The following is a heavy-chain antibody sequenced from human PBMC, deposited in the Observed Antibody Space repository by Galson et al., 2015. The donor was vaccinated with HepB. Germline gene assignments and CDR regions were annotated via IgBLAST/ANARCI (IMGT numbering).Heavy chain of an antibody. J-gene: IGHJ5*02. D-gene: IGHD2-8*01. CDR1: GFTFSDYW. CDR2: INSDGSTT. CDR3: ARGGFGVIMPSAHPRNWSDP. V-gene: IGHV3-74*01. Sequence: SLRLSCAASGFTFSDYWMHWVRQAPGRGLVWVSRINSDGSTTTYADSVNGRFTISRDNAKNTLYLQVTSLRAEDTAMYYCARGGFGVIMPSAHPRNWSDPWGQGTMVTVSS.